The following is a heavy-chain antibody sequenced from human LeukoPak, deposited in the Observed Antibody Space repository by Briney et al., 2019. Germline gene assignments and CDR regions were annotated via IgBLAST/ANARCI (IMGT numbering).Heavy chain of an antibody. D-gene: IGHD1-26*01. J-gene: IGHJ4*02. Sequence: SETLSLTCTVSGGSISSGSYYWSWIRQPAGKGLEWIGRIYTSGSTNYNPSLKSRVTISVDTSKNQFSLKLSSVTAADTAVYYCASQYGSHFDYWGQGTLVTVSS. CDR2: IYTSGST. CDR3: ASQYGSHFDY. CDR1: GGSISSGSYY. V-gene: IGHV4-61*02.